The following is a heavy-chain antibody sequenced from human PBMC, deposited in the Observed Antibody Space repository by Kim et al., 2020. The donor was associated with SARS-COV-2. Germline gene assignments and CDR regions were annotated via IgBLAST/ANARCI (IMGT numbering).Heavy chain of an antibody. J-gene: IGHJ4*02. D-gene: IGHD3-10*01. V-gene: IGHV3-9*01. CDR2: NSGSI. CDR3: AKVSGDY. Sequence: NSGSIGYADSVKGRFTISRDNAKNSLYLQMNSLRAEDTALYYCAKVSGDYWGQGTLVTVSS.